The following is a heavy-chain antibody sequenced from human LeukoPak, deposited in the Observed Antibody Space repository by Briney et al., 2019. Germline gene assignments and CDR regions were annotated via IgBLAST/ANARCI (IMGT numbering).Heavy chain of an antibody. CDR1: GGSISSYY. CDR3: ARDTAGSGYYYGPEYFQH. V-gene: IGHV4-4*07. Sequence: PSETLSLTCTVSGGSISSYYWSWIRQPAGKGLEWIGRIYTSGSTNYNPSLKSRVTMSVDTSKNQFSLKLSSVTAADTAVYYCARDTAGSGYYYGPEYFQHWGQGTLVTVSS. CDR2: IYTSGST. J-gene: IGHJ1*01. D-gene: IGHD3-22*01.